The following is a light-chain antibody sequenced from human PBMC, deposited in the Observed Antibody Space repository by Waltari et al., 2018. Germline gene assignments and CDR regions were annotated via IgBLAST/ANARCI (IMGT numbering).Light chain of an antibody. CDR3: QSYDSSNHGV. J-gene: IGLJ3*02. V-gene: IGLV6-57*02. CDR1: SGSSASNY. CDR2: EDN. Sequence: NFMLTQPHSVSESPGKTVTISCTGSSGSSASNYVQWYQQLPGSAPTTVIYEDNQRPSGVPDRFSGSIDSSSNSASLTISGLKTEDEADYYCQSYDSSNHGVFGGGTKLTVL.